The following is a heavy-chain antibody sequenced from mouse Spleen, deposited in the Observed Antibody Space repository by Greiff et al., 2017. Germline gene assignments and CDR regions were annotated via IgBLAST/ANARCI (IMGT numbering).Heavy chain of an antibody. CDR2: IYPSDSET. Sequence: VQLQQPGAELVRPGSSVKLSCKASGYTFTSYWMDWVKQRPGQGLEWIGNIYPSDSETHYNQKFKDKATLTVDKSSSTAYMQLSSLTSEDSAVYYCARQVGASYFDYWGQGTTLTVSS. CDR1: GYTFTSYW. CDR3: ARQVGASYFDY. V-gene: IGHV1-61*01. J-gene: IGHJ2*01.